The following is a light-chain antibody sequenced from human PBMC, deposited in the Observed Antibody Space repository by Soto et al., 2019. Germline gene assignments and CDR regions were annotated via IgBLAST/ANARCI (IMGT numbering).Light chain of an antibody. CDR2: AAS. Sequence: DIQMTQSPSSLSASVGDRVTITCRASQSISYHLNWYRQQPGRAPKLLIYAASSLQTGVPPRFSGSRSGTDFTLTISSLESEDFATYFCQQSHSTPLTFGGGTKVMVK. V-gene: IGKV1-39*01. J-gene: IGKJ4*01. CDR3: QQSHSTPLT. CDR1: QSISYH.